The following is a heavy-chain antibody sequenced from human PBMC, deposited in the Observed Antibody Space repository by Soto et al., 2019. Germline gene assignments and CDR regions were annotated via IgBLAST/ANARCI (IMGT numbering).Heavy chain of an antibody. V-gene: IGHV4-4*07. CDR1: GADINTYS. Sequence: SETLSLTCSVSGADINTYSWTWIRQPAGKGLEWIGRIYTSASINYNPSLRGRVTLSVDTSTDQVSLKLASVTAADTAVYYCARDREAGYNFYYGMDVWGQGTTVTVSS. CDR2: IYTSASI. J-gene: IGHJ6*02. D-gene: IGHD6-19*01. CDR3: ARDREAGYNFYYGMDV.